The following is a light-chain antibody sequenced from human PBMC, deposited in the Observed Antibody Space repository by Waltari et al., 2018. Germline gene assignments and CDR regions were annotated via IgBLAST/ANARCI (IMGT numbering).Light chain of an antibody. CDR3: QQYGSSSWT. Sequence: DIVLTQSPGTLSLSPGERATLSCTARQSVSSSYLACYQQKPGQAPRLLIYGGSSRATGIPDRFSGSGSGTEFTFTISRLEREDFAVYYCQQYGSSSWTFGQGTKVEIK. J-gene: IGKJ1*01. CDR2: GGS. CDR1: QSVSSSY. V-gene: IGKV3-20*01.